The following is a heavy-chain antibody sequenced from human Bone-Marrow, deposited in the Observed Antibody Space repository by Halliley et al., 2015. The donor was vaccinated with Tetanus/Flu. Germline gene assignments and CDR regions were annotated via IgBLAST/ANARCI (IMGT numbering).Heavy chain of an antibody. CDR2: ISASGSNT. Sequence: EWVSSISASGSNTDYADSVKGRVIISRDNSRNTLSLQMSSLRVEDTAVYYCARGTTVTVVSIFWGQGTLVTVSS. J-gene: IGHJ4*01. D-gene: IGHD4-17*01. CDR3: ARGTTVTVVSIF. V-gene: IGHV3-23*01.